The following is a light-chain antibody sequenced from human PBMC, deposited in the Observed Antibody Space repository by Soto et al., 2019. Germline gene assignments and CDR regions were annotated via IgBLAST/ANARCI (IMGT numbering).Light chain of an antibody. CDR2: FNSDGSH. J-gene: IGLJ2*01. V-gene: IGLV4-69*01. CDR3: QTWDTGIVV. CDR1: SGHSSYA. Sequence: QAVVTQSPSASASLGASVKLTCTLSSGHSSYAIAWHQQQPEKGPRYLMKFNSDGSHNKGDGIPDRFSGSSSGAERYLTISSLQSEDEADYYCQTWDTGIVVFGGGTKLTVL.